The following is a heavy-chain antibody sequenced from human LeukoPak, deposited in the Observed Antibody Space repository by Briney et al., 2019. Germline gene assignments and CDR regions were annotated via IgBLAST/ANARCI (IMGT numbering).Heavy chain of an antibody. CDR2: ISGSGGST. CDR1: GFTFSSYA. D-gene: IGHD6-19*01. J-gene: IGHJ4*02. Sequence: GGSLRLSCAASGFTFSSYAMYWVRQAPGKGLEWVSGISGSGGSTYYADSVKGRFTISRGNSKNTVYLQMNGLRAEDTAVYYCAKTTAGYSSGRYPGWPVDYWGQGTLVTVSS. V-gene: IGHV3-23*01. CDR3: AKTTAGYSSGRYPGWPVDY.